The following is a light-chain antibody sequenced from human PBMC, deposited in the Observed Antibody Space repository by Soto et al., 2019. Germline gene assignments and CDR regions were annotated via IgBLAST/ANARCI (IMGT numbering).Light chain of an antibody. CDR1: QSVSSSY. V-gene: IGKV3-20*01. Sequence: ENVLTQSPGTLSLSPGERATLSCRASQSVSSSYLAWYQQKPGQAPRLLIYGASSRATGIPVRFSGSGSGTDFTLTISRLEPEDFAVYYCQQYGSSPKLTFGGGTKVEIK. CDR3: QQYGSSPKLT. CDR2: GAS. J-gene: IGKJ4*01.